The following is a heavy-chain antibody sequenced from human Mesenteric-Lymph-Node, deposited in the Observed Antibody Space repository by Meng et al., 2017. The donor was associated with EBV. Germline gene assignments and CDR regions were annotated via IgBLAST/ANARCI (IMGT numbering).Heavy chain of an antibody. CDR3: ARVPILRDSSGYLDY. D-gene: IGHD3-22*01. J-gene: IGHJ4*02. V-gene: IGHV4-4*02. CDR2: IYHNGNT. Sequence: SGAGSGIPSGTLSLSCAVSSGSISSSNWWSWVRQPPGKGLEWIGEIYHNGNTTYNPSLKSRVTISVDKSKNQFSLKLNSVTAADTAVYYCARVPILRDSSGYLDYWGQGTLVTVSS. CDR1: SGSISSSNW.